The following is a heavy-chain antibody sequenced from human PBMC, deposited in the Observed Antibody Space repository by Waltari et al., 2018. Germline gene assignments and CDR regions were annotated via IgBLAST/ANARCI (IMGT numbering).Heavy chain of an antibody. V-gene: IGHV3-7*01. D-gene: IGHD6-19*01. CDR3: ARPYSSGWYINCDD. Sequence: EVQLVESGGGLVQPGGSLRLSCTASGFTFSSYSMVWVRQAPGKGLEWVASIKQYVSESDYVDSVKGRFTFARDNAKKSLYLQRNSLRAEDTAVYYCARPYSSGWYINCDDWGQGTLVTVSS. J-gene: IGHJ4*02. CDR1: GFTFSSYS. CDR2: IKQYVSES.